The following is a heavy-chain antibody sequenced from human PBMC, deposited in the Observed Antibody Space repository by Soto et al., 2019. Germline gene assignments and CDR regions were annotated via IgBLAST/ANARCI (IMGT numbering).Heavy chain of an antibody. CDR2: IYYSGST. CDR3: ARYSSGWYKYAFDI. D-gene: IGHD6-19*01. J-gene: IGHJ3*02. CDR1: GGSISSSSYY. Sequence: SETLSLTCTVSGGSISSSSYYRGWIRQPPGKGLEWIGSIYYSGSTYYNPSLKSRVTISVDTSKNQFSLKLSSVTAADTAVYYCARYSSGWYKYAFDIWGQGTMVTVSS. V-gene: IGHV4-39*07.